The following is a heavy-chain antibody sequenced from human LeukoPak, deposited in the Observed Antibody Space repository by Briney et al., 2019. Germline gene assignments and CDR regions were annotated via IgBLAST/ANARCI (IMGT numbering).Heavy chain of an antibody. J-gene: IGHJ4*02. CDR3: ARGGYSYGQFDY. Sequence: SETLSLTCAVYGGSFSGYYWSWIRQPPGKGLEWIGEINHSGSTNYNPSLKSRVTISVDTSKNQFSLKLSSVTAADTAVYYCARGGYSYGQFDYWGQGTLVTVSS. CDR2: INHSGST. D-gene: IGHD5-18*01. CDR1: GGSFSGYY. V-gene: IGHV4-34*01.